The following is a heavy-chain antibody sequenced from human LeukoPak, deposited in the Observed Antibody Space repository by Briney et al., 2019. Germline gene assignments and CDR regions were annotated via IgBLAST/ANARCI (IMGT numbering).Heavy chain of an antibody. Sequence: GGSLRLSCAASGFTFSSYAMHWVRQAPGKGLEWVSLISWDGGATYYADSVKGRFTISRDNSKNSLFLQMNSLRAQDTAFYYCAKDASSGWYIDYWGQGTLVTVSS. CDR3: AKDASSGWYIDY. V-gene: IGHV3-43D*03. D-gene: IGHD6-25*01. J-gene: IGHJ4*02. CDR2: ISWDGGAT. CDR1: GFTFSSYA.